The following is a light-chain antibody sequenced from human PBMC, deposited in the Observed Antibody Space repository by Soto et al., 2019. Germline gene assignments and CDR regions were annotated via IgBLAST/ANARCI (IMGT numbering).Light chain of an antibody. V-gene: IGKV3-11*01. CDR2: DAS. CDR3: QHRDSWPLT. CDR1: QSLSTY. J-gene: IGKJ4*01. Sequence: EIVLTQSPATLSLSPWERATLSCGASQSLSTYLAWYQQKPGQAPRLLIYDASNRATGIPARFSGSGSGTDFTLTISSLETEDFAVYYCQHRDSWPLTFGGGTKVDIK.